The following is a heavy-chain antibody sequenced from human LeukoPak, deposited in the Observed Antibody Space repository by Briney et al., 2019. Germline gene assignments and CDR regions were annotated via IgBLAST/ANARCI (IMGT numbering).Heavy chain of an antibody. V-gene: IGHV1-46*02. CDR2: INPSDDST. CDR1: GYTFNSSY. CDR3: ARLYSSSWPVDY. Sequence: ASVKVSCKASGYTFNSSYMHWVRQAPGQGLEWMGIINPSDDSTRYAQKFQGRVTMTKDTSTSTVYMELSSLRSEDTAVYYCARLYSSSWPVDYWGQGTLVTVSS. J-gene: IGHJ4*02. D-gene: IGHD6-13*01.